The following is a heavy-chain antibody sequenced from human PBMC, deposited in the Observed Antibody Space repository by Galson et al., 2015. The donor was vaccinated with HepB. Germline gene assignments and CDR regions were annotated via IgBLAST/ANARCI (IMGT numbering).Heavy chain of an antibody. D-gene: IGHD6-13*01. CDR1: GFTFSNYA. J-gene: IGHJ4*02. Sequence: SLRLSCAVSGFTFSNYAMSWVRQAPGKRLEWVSTVSGSGGNTYYAASVKGRFTISRDNSKNTLYLQMNSLRSEDTAVYYCARTSQQQLAGFFDYWGQGTLVTVSS. CDR2: VSGSGGNT. V-gene: IGHV3-23*01. CDR3: ARTSQQQLAGFFDY.